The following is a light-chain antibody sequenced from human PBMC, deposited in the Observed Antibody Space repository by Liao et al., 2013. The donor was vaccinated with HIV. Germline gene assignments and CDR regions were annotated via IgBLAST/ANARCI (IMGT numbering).Light chain of an antibody. CDR2: QDT. Sequence: SYELTQPPSVSVSPGQTASITCSEDKLGDKYVSWYQQKPGQSPVLVISQDTKRHSGIPERFSGSNSGNTATLTISGTQAMDEADYYCQAWDSSTVIFGGGTKLTVL. CDR1: KLGDKY. J-gene: IGLJ2*01. V-gene: IGLV3-1*01. CDR3: QAWDSSTVI.